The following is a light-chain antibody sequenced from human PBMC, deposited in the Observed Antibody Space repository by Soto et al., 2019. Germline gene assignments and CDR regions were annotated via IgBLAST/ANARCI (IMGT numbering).Light chain of an antibody. CDR2: GAS. V-gene: IGKV3-20*01. J-gene: IGKJ1*01. CDR3: QQYGSSGT. CDR1: QTVRNNY. Sequence: EFVLTQSPGTLSLSPGERATLSCRASQTVRNNYLAWYQQKPGQPPRLLIYGASSRATGIPDRFSGSGSGTDFTLTISSLEPEDFAVYYCQQYGSSGTFGQGTKVDIK.